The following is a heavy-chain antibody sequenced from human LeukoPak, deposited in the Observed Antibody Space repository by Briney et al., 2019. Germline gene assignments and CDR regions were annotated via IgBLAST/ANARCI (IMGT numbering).Heavy chain of an antibody. V-gene: IGHV4-59*12. CDR2: LYYSGST. CDR1: GGSIRSYY. D-gene: IGHD3-22*01. J-gene: IGHJ4*02. Sequence: SETLSLTCTVSGGSIRSYYWSWIRQPPGKGLEWIGYLYYSGSTNYNPSLKSRVTMSVDTSKNQFSLKLSSVTAADTAVYYCARDTLDSSGYYPLDYWGQGTLVTVSS. CDR3: ARDTLDSSGYYPLDY.